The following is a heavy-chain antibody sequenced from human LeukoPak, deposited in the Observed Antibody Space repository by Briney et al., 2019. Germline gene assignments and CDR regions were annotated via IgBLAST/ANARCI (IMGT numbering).Heavy chain of an antibody. J-gene: IGHJ4*02. Sequence: SETLSLTCIVSGGSISSSIYYWAWVRQPPGKGLEWIGSIYYSGSTYYNPSLKSRVTISVDTSKNQFSLKLSSVTAADTAVYYCARGRITIFGVVIGGIYYFDYWGQGTLVTVSS. CDR1: GGSISSSIYY. V-gene: IGHV4-39*01. D-gene: IGHD3-3*01. CDR3: ARGRITIFGVVIGGIYYFDY. CDR2: IYYSGST.